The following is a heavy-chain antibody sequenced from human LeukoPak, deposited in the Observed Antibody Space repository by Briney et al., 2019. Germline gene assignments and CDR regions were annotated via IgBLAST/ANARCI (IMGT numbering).Heavy chain of an antibody. D-gene: IGHD2-15*01. CDR2: IYYTGST. CDR1: GGSISISSDY. CDR3: ASAVVVAATGAFDI. V-gene: IGHV4-39*07. J-gene: IGHJ3*02. Sequence: SETLSLTCTVSGGSISISSDYWGWIRQPPGKGLEWIGNIYYTGSTYYNPSLKSRVTISVDTSKNQFSLKLSSVTAADTAVYYCASAVVVAATGAFDIWGQGTMVTVSS.